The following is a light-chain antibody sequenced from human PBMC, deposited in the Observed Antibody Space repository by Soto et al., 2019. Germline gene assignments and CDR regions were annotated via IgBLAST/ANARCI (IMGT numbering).Light chain of an antibody. J-gene: IGKJ2*01. CDR2: DAS. CDR1: QSVSSSY. V-gene: IGKV3-20*01. CDR3: QQYGSSPSS. Sequence: EIVLTQSPGTLSLSPGERATLSCRASQSVSSSYLAWYQQKPGQAPRLLIYDASSRATGIPDRFSGSGSGTDFTLTISRREPEDFAVYYCQQYGSSPSSFGQGTKLEIK.